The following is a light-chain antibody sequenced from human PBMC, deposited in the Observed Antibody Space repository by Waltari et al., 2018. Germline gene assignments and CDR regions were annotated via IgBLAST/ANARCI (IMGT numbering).Light chain of an antibody. J-gene: IGKJ3*01. Sequence: EIVLTQSPATLSLSPGERATLSCRASQSVSHYLAWFQQKPGQAPRLLIHEASRRATGIPTRFSGSGSATDFTLTISSLEPEDFAVYYCQQRSNWLFTFGPGTKVEIK. V-gene: IGKV3-11*01. CDR2: EAS. CDR1: QSVSHY. CDR3: QQRSNWLFT.